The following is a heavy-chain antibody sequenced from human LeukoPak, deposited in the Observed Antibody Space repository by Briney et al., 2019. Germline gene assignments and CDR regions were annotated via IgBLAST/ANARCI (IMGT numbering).Heavy chain of an antibody. J-gene: IGHJ4*02. CDR3: ARSSIVDIRPYYFDY. Sequence: SETLSLTCTVSGGSISSYYWSWIRQPPGKGLEWIGYIYYSGSTNYNPSLKSRVTISVDTSKNQFSLKLSSVTAADTAVYYCARSSIVDIRPYYFDYWGQGTLVTVSS. D-gene: IGHD2-15*01. V-gene: IGHV4-59*01. CDR2: IYYSGST. CDR1: GGSISSYY.